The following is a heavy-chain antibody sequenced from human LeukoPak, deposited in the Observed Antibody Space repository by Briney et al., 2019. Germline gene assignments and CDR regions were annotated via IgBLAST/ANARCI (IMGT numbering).Heavy chain of an antibody. CDR3: ARDGIAAAPDAFDI. CDR1: GGSISSYY. Sequence: SETLSLTCTVSGGSISSYYWSWIRQPAGKGLEWIGRIYTSGSTNYNPSLKSRVTMSVDTSKNQFPLKLSSVTAADTAVYYCARDGIAAAPDAFDIWGQGTMVTVSS. V-gene: IGHV4-4*07. CDR2: IYTSGST. J-gene: IGHJ3*02. D-gene: IGHD6-13*01.